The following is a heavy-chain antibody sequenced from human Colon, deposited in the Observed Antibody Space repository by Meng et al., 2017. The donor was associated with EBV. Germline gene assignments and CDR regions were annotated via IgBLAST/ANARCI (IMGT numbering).Heavy chain of an antibody. D-gene: IGHD6-19*01. J-gene: IGHJ4*02. CDR2: IYYSGST. V-gene: IGHV4-31*03. Sequence: QVQLHGSGPGLVKPSQTLSLTCTVSGGSVSSGGYYWTWIRQHPGKGLEWFGHIYYSGSTFYNPSLKRRVIISIDTSKNQFSLNLRSVTAADTAVYYCARVSSGWDYFDYWGQGTLVTVSS. CDR3: ARVSSGWDYFDY. CDR1: GGSVSSGGYY.